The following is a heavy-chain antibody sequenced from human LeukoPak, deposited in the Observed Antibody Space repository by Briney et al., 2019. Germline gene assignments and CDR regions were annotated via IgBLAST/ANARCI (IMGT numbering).Heavy chain of an antibody. CDR3: ARAPGAYSSSWYGSSRYFDY. CDR2: INHSGST. D-gene: IGHD6-13*01. V-gene: IGHV4-34*01. Sequence: SETLSLTCAVYGGSFSGYYWHWIRQPPGKGLEWMGEINHSGSTNYNPSLKRRVTISVDTSKNQFSLKLSSVTAADTAVYYCARAPGAYSSSWYGSSRYFDYWGQGTLVTVSS. CDR1: GGSFSGYY. J-gene: IGHJ4*02.